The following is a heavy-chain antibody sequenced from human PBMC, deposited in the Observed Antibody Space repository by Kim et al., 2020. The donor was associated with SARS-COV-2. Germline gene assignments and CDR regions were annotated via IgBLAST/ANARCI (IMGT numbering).Heavy chain of an antibody. V-gene: IGHV1-18*01. Sequence: ASVKVSCKASGYTFTSYGISWVRQAPGQGLEWMGWISAYNGNTNYAQKLQGRVTMTTDTSTSTAYMELRSLRSDDTAVYYCAVRYYYDSSGYYPTGFWGQGTLVTVSS. J-gene: IGHJ4*02. D-gene: IGHD3-22*01. CDR1: GYTFTSYG. CDR2: ISAYNGNT. CDR3: AVRYYYDSSGYYPTGF.